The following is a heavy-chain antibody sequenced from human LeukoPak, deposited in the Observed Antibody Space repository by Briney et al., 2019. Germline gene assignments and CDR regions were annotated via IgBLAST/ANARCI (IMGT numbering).Heavy chain of an antibody. CDR1: GFTFTKYA. CDR3: AREKDNYADF. Sequence: AGTSLRLSCAASGFTFTKYAVHWVRQAPGKGLEWVALISKDGSYEDYIDSVKGRFTISRDNSKNTLYLQMNSLRAEDTALYYCAREKDNYADFWGQGTLVTVSS. CDR2: ISKDGSYE. J-gene: IGHJ4*02. V-gene: IGHV3-30*03.